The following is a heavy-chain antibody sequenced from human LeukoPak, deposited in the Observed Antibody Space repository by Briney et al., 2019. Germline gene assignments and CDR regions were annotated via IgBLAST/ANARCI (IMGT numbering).Heavy chain of an antibody. CDR2: IYYSGSS. J-gene: IGHJ6*03. CDR3: ARVPRSYYYYYYMDV. V-gene: IGHV4-59*01. CDR1: GGSISGYH. Sequence: PSETLSLTCNVSGGSISGYHWSWIRQPPGKGLEWLGYIYYSGSSNYNPSLKSRVTISADTSKNQFFLKLSSVTAADTAVYYCARVPRSYYYYYYMDVWGKGTTVTVSS.